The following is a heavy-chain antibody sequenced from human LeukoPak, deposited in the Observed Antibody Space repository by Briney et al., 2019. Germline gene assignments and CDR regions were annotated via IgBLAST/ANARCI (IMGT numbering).Heavy chain of an antibody. V-gene: IGHV4-39*07. J-gene: IGHJ3*02. D-gene: IGHD6-19*01. CDR1: GGSISSSSYY. CDR3: ARARRLQQWLDAFDI. CDR2: IYYSGST. Sequence: SETLSLTCTVSGGSISSSSYYWGWLRQPPGKGLEWIVSIYYSGSTYYNPSLKSRVTISVDTSKNQFSLKLSSVTAADTAVYYCARARRLQQWLDAFDIWGQGTMVTVSS.